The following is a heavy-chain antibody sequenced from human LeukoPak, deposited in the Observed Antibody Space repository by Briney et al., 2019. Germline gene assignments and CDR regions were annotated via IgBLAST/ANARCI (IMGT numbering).Heavy chain of an antibody. CDR2: INHSGST. J-gene: IGHJ4*02. D-gene: IGHD4-17*01. Sequence: SETLSLTCAVYGGSFSGYYWSWIRQPPGKGLEWIGEINHSGSTNYNPSLKSRVTISVDTSKNQFSLKLSSVTAADTAVYYCASLKSDYGDYVARNYWGQGTLVTASS. V-gene: IGHV4-34*01. CDR1: GGSFSGYY. CDR3: ASLKSDYGDYVARNY.